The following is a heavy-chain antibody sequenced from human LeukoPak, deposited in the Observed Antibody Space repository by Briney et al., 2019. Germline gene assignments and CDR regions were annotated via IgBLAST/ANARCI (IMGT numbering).Heavy chain of an antibody. CDR3: ARGPANSGYGVDY. D-gene: IGHD5-12*01. CDR2: INSDGSST. V-gene: IGHV3-74*01. CDR1: GFTFSSHW. J-gene: IGHJ4*02. Sequence: GGSLRLSCAACGFTFSSHWMHWVRQAPGKGLVWVSRINSDGSSTSYADSVKGRFTISRDNAKNTLYLQMNSLRVEDTAVYYCARGPANSGYGVDYWGQGTLVTVSS.